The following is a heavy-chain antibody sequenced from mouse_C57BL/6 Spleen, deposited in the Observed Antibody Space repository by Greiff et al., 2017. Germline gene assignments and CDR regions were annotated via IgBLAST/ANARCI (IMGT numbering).Heavy chain of an antibody. D-gene: IGHD2-5*01. CDR3: ACSNYYFDY. CDR1: GFTFSSYT. CDR2: ISGGGGNT. V-gene: IGHV5-9*01. J-gene: IGHJ2*01. Sequence: EVQLVESGGGLVKPGGSLKLSCAASGFTFSSYTMSWVRQTPEKRLEWVATISGGGGNTYYPDSVKGRFTISRDNAKNTLYLQMSSLRSEDTALYYCACSNYYFDYWGQGTTLTVSS.